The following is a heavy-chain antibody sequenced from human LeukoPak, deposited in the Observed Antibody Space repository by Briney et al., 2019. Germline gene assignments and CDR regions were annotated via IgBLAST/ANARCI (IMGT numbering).Heavy chain of an antibody. D-gene: IGHD3-22*01. J-gene: IGHJ4*02. CDR2: ISSSTRTK. Sequence: GSLRLSCAASGFPFNRYSMNWVRQAPGKGLEWVSYISSSTRTKNYADSVRGRFTISRDNARNSLYLQMNSLRDEDTAIYYCARYGDYYDSSGYYPRVNYFDYWGQGTLVTVSS. CDR1: GFPFNRYS. CDR3: ARYGDYYDSSGYYPRVNYFDY. V-gene: IGHV3-48*02.